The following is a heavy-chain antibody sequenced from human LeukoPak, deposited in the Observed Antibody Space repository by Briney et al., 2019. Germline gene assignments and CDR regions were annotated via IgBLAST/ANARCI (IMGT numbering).Heavy chain of an antibody. CDR3: ARGPQGTWIQLWKFDY. CDR1: GGSFSGYY. CDR2: INHSGST. J-gene: IGHJ4*02. D-gene: IGHD5-18*01. V-gene: IGHV4-34*01. Sequence: PSETLSLTCAGYGGSFSGYYWSWIRQPPGKGLEWIGEINHSGSTNYNPSLKSRVTISVDTSKNQFSLKPSSVTAADTAVYYCARGPQGTWIQLWKFDYWGQGTLVTVSS.